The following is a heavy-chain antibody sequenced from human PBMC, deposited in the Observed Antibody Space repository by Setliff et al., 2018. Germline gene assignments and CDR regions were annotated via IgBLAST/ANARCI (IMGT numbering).Heavy chain of an antibody. CDR3: ARGDIAAPRYKLRFSAFDY. CDR1: GESFSESFSGYY. V-gene: IGHV4-34*01. Sequence: PSETLSLTCAVYGESFSESFSGYYWNWIRQPPGKGLEWIGEINHSGSTNYNPSLKSRVTISVDTSKNQFPLKLSSVTAADTSVYYCARGDIAAPRYKLRFSAFDYWGQGTLVTVSS. CDR2: INHSGST. J-gene: IGHJ4*02. D-gene: IGHD6-13*01.